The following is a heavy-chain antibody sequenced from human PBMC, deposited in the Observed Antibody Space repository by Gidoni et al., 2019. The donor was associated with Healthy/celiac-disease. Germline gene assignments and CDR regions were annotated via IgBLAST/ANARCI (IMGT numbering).Heavy chain of an antibody. J-gene: IGHJ4*02. CDR1: GFTFGDYA. D-gene: IGHD2-15*01. CDR2: IRSKAYGGTT. Sequence: EVQLVESGGGLVQPGRSLRLSCTASGFTFGDYAMSWFRQAPGKGLEWVGFIRSKAYGGTTEYAASVKGRFTISRDDSKSIAYLQMNSLKTEDTAVYYCTRWCSGGSCYSFNWGQGTLVTVSS. V-gene: IGHV3-49*03. CDR3: TRWCSGGSCYSFN.